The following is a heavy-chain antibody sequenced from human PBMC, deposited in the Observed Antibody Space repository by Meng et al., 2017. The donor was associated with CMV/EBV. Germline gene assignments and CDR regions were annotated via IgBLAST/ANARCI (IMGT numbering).Heavy chain of an antibody. CDR2: IYYSGST. D-gene: IGHD6-13*01. Sequence: SETLSLTCTVSGGSISSYYWSWIRQPPGKGLEWIGYIYYSGSTNYNSSLKSRVTISVDTSKNQFSLKLSSVTAADTAVYYCASSQQLAEKHFDYWGQGTLVTVSS. CDR1: GGSISSYY. V-gene: IGHV4-59*01. J-gene: IGHJ4*02. CDR3: ASSQQLAEKHFDY.